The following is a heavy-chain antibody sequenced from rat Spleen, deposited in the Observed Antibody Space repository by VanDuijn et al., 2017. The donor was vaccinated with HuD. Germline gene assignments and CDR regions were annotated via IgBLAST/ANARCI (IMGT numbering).Heavy chain of an antibody. CDR1: GFSLTDYN. V-gene: IGHV2S63*01. CDR3: TRLGDWFAY. J-gene: IGHJ3*01. Sequence: VQLKESGPGLMQPSQTLSLTCIVSGFSLTDYNVHWVRQPPGKGLEWMGVMWSGGSTAYNSALKSRLSISRDTSKNQVFLKINSLQTEDIAMYYCTRLGDWFAYWGQGTLVTVSS. CDR2: MWSGGST.